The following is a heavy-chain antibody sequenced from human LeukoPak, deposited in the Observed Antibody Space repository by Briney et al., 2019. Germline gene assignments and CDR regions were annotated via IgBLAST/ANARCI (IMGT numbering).Heavy chain of an antibody. CDR1: GGTFSSYA. CDR2: IIPIFGTA. J-gene: IGHJ2*01. CDR3: ARDVVGGNSRYFDL. V-gene: IGHV1-69*13. D-gene: IGHD4-23*01. Sequence: SVKVSCKASGGTFSSYAISWVRQAPGRGLEWMGGIIPIFGTANYAQKFQGRVTITADESTSTAYMELSSLRSEDTAVYYCARDVVGGNSRYFDLWGRGTLVTVSS.